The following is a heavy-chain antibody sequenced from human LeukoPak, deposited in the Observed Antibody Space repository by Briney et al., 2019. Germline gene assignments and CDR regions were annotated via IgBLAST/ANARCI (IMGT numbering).Heavy chain of an antibody. J-gene: IGHJ6*03. CDR3: ARAIAAAGVYYYYYMDV. CDR2: IYYSGST. Sequence: NPSETLSLTCTVSGGSISSYYWSWIRQPPGKGLEWIGYIYYSGSTNYNPSLKSRVTISVDTSKNQFSLKLSSVTAADTAVYYCARAIAAAGVYYYYYMDVWGKGTTATVSS. V-gene: IGHV4-59*01. CDR1: GGSISSYY. D-gene: IGHD6-13*01.